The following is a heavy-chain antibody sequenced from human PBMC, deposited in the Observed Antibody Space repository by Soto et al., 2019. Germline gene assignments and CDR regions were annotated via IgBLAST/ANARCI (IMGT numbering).Heavy chain of an antibody. CDR3: ATSQKGYNWNYFDH. D-gene: IGHD1-20*01. V-gene: IGHV4-39*01. J-gene: IGHJ4*02. CDR2: VFYTGFT. CDR1: GASISGSYYY. Sequence: SETLSLTCAASGASISGSYYYWAWLRQSPGKGPEWIGSVFYTGFTSYNPSLESRVSVSVDTSKSQFSLKLSAVTAADTAVYYCATSQKGYNWNYFDHWGQGALVTVSS.